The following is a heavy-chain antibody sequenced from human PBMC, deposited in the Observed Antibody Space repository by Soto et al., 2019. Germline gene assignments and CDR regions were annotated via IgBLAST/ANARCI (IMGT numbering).Heavy chain of an antibody. D-gene: IGHD4-4*01. CDR1: GFTFSSYA. J-gene: IGHJ5*02. CDR2: ISYDGSNK. Sequence: GGSLRLSCAASGFTFSSYALHWVRQAPGKGLEWVAIISYDGSNKYYADSVKGRFTISRDNSKNTLYLQMNSLRADDTAVYYCARAWGSNDYSPHNWFDPWGQGTLVTVSS. V-gene: IGHV3-30-3*01. CDR3: ARAWGSNDYSPHNWFDP.